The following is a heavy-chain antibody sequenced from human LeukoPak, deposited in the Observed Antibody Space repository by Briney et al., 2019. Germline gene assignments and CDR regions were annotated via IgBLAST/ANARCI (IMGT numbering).Heavy chain of an antibody. CDR1: GGFISSRSHF. CDR3: VRTAGYFDY. CDR2: MHYSENI. V-gene: IGHV4-39*01. D-gene: IGHD6-25*01. J-gene: IGHJ4*02. Sequence: PSETLSLTCTVSGGFISSRSHFWAWIRQPPGKGLETIGSMHYSENIYYHPSLKSQLTIAVDTSKNQFSLKLSSLTAADTAVYYCVRTAGYFDYWGQGTLVTVSS.